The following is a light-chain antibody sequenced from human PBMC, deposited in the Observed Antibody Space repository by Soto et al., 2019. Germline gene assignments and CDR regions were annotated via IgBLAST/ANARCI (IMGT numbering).Light chain of an antibody. J-gene: IGLJ1*01. Sequence: HCALTQPASVSGSPGQSITISCTGTSSDVGGYNYVSWYQQHPGKAPKLMIYDVSNRPSGVSNRFSGSKSGNTASLTISGLQAEDEADYYCSSYTSSSTYVFGTGTKLTVL. CDR1: SSDVGGYNY. CDR2: DVS. V-gene: IGLV2-14*01. CDR3: SSYTSSSTYV.